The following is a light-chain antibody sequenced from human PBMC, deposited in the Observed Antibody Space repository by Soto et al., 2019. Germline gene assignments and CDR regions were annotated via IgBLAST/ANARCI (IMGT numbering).Light chain of an antibody. V-gene: IGKV1-39*01. CDR3: QQSYTTPWT. Sequence: IQLTQSPSVLSASVGDRVTMTCRASQGISSYLAWYQQKPGKAPKLLIYAASTLQSGVPSRFSGSGSGTHFTLTISSLQPEDFATYYCQQSYTTPWTFGQGTKVDIK. J-gene: IGKJ1*01. CDR2: AAS. CDR1: QGISSY.